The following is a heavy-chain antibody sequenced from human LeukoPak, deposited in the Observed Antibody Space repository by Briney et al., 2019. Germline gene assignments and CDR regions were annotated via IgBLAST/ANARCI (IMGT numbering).Heavy chain of an antibody. CDR2: ISYNTGKL. CDR1: GFAFDDYA. Sequence: GGSLRLSCAASGFAFDDYAMNWVRQAPGKALEWVSGISYNTGKLTYAGSVKGRFTISRDNAKNSLYLQMNSLRPEDTAVYYCAKGSGSSSWFAFDSCGQGTLVIVSS. CDR3: AKGSGSSSWFAFDS. J-gene: IGHJ4*02. D-gene: IGHD6-13*01. V-gene: IGHV3-9*01.